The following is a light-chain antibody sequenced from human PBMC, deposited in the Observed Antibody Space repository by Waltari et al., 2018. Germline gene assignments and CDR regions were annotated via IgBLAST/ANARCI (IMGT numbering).Light chain of an antibody. CDR2: DKK. V-gene: IGLV1-51*01. CDR3: ATWDGSLSVVL. CDR1: TSPIGNNS. Sequence: QSVLTQPPSVSAAPGQKVTISCPARTSPIGNNSVSWYQQLPGTAPKLPIYDKKKRPSGIPDRFSGSNSGTSATLGITGLQTGDEADYYCATWDGSLSVVLFGGGTKVTVL. J-gene: IGLJ2*01.